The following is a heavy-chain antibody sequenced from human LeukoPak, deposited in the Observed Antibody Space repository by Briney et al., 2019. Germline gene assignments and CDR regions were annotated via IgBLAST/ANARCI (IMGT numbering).Heavy chain of an antibody. J-gene: IGHJ5*02. CDR1: GYTFTGYY. Sequence: GASVKVSCKASGYTFTGYYMHWVRQAPGQGLEWMGWINPNSGGTNYAQKFQGRVTMTRNTSISTAYMELSSLRSEDTAVYYCARKLPVARFWKLGNWFDPWGQGTLVTVSS. V-gene: IGHV1-2*02. CDR2: INPNSGGT. CDR3: ARKLPVARFWKLGNWFDP. D-gene: IGHD3-3*01.